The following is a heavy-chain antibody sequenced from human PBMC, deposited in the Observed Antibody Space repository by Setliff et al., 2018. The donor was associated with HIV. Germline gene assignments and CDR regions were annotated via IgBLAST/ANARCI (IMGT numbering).Heavy chain of an antibody. V-gene: IGHV4-34*01. Sequence: SETLSLTCAVYGGSFSGYYWSWIRQPPGKGLEWIGEINHSGSTNYNPSLKSRVTISVDTSKSQFSLKLSSVTAADTAVYYCATSSGNYYNEQLGYYYMDGWGKGTTVTVSS. J-gene: IGHJ6*03. D-gene: IGHD3-10*01. CDR2: INHSGST. CDR1: GGSFSGYY. CDR3: ATSSGNYYNEQLGYYYMDG.